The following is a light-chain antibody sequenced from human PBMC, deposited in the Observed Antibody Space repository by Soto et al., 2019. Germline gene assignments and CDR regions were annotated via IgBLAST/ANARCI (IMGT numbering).Light chain of an antibody. Sequence: SHSPAPLSFSSVEKAHLSRRASQSVSSSYLAWYQQKPGQAPRLLIYGAVTRATGIPARFSGSGSGTEFTLTISSLQSEDFAEYHCQQYNNWPQTFGQGTKVDI. CDR2: GAV. CDR1: QSVSSSY. CDR3: QQYNNWPQT. J-gene: IGKJ1*01. V-gene: IGKV3-15*01.